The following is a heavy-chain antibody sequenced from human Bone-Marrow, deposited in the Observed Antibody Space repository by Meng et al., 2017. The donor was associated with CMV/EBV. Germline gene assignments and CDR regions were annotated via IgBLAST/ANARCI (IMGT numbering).Heavy chain of an antibody. CDR1: GFTFSSYG. J-gene: IGHJ4*02. Sequence: GESLKISCAASGFTFSSYGMNWVRQAPGKGLEWVSSISSSSSYIYYADSVKGRFTISRDIAKNSLYLQMNSLRAEDTAVYYCARGFPGTGYWGQGTLVTVSS. CDR2: ISSSSSYI. V-gene: IGHV3-21*01. D-gene: IGHD3/OR15-3a*01. CDR3: ARGFPGTGY.